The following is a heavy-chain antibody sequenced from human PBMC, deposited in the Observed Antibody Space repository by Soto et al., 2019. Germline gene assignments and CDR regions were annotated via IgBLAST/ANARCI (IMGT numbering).Heavy chain of an antibody. D-gene: IGHD3-9*01. CDR2: IYYSGST. Sequence: SETLSLTCTVSGGSISSSSYYWGWIRQPPGKGLEWIGSIYYSGSTYYNPSLKSRVTISVDTSKNQFSLKLSSVTAADTAVYYCARSSRYFDWLPDYWGQGTLVTVSS. V-gene: IGHV4-39*07. J-gene: IGHJ4*02. CDR1: GGSISSSSYY. CDR3: ARSSRYFDWLPDY.